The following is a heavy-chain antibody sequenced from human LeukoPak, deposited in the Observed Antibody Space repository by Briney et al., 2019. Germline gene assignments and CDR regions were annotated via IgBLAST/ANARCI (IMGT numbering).Heavy chain of an antibody. CDR3: ARDYDLAARHRWYFDL. CDR2: IIPILGIA. CDR1: GGTFSSYA. Sequence: ASVKVSCKASGGTFSSYAISWVRQAPRQGLEWMGRIIPILGIANYAQKFQGRVTITADKSTSTAYMQLSSLRSEDTAVYYCARDYDLAARHRWYFDLWGRGTLVTVSS. D-gene: IGHD6-6*01. V-gene: IGHV1-69*04. J-gene: IGHJ2*01.